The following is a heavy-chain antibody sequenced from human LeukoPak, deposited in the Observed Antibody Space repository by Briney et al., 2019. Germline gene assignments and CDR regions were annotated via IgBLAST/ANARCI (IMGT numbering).Heavy chain of an antibody. CDR3: ARDLSLEMYK. D-gene: IGHD1-14*01. Sequence: SQSLSLTCAISGESVSSNSAAWNWITQSPSRGLEWLGRTYYRSKWYNDYALSVKSRITISPDTSKNQFSLQLNSVTPEDTAVYYCARDLSLEMYKWGQGTLVTVSS. J-gene: IGHJ4*02. CDR1: GESVSSNSAA. V-gene: IGHV6-1*01. CDR2: TYYRSKWYN.